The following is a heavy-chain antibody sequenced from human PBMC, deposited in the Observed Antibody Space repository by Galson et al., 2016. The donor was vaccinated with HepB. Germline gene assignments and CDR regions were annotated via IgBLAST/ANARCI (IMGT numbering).Heavy chain of an antibody. D-gene: IGHD3-9*01. J-gene: IGHJ4*02. CDR1: GYTFPNYG. V-gene: IGHV1-18*01. Sequence: SVQVSCKASGYTFPNYGVSWVRQAPGQGLEWMGWICSYNCDTNLAQQFQGRVTMTTDKSTSTAYMDLRSLKSDDTAVYFCARGGANFDWILDFWGQGTLVTVSS. CDR2: ICSYNCDT. CDR3: ARGGANFDWILDF.